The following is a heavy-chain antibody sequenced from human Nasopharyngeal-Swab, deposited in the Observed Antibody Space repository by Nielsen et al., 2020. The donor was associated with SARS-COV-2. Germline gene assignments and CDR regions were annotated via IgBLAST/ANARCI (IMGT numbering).Heavy chain of an antibody. J-gene: IGHJ6*02. CDR1: CSTFTSYA. Sequence: SAMVPCKASCSTFTSYAMHCLRQPPAQRLEWMGWYNGGTGNTKYSQKFLGRVTTTRDTSASTAYMELSSMETEDTSVYYCAKSKGPHDGMDVWGQGTTVTVSS. V-gene: IGHV1-3*01. CDR2: YNGGTGNT. CDR3: AKSKGPHDGMDV. D-gene: IGHD5/OR15-5a*01.